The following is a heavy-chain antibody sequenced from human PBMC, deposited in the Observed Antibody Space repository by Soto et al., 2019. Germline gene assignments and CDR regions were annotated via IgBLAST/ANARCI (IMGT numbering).Heavy chain of an antibody. CDR1: GGTFSSYA. CDR3: ARDATLTGYYTGDYYYYGMDV. D-gene: IGHD3-9*01. J-gene: IGHJ6*02. V-gene: IGHV1-69*06. CDR2: IIPIFGTA. Sequence: EASVKVSCKASGGTFSSYAISWVRQAPGQGLEWMGGIIPIFGTANYAQKFQGRVTITADKSTSTAYMELSSLRSEDTAVYYCARDATLTGYYTGDYYYYGMDVWGQGTTVTVSS.